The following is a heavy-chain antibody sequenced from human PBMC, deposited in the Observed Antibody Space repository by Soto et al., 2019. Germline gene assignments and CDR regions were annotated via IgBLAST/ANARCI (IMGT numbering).Heavy chain of an antibody. V-gene: IGHV3-48*01. CDR2: ISSSSSTI. D-gene: IGHD3-10*01. Sequence: EVQLVESGGGLVQPGGSLRLSCAASGFTFSSYSMNWVRQAPGKGLEWVSYISSSSSTIYYPDSVKGRFTISRDNAKNSLYLQMNSLSAEDTAVYYCARDYYYGSGSYNPLLDYWGQGTLVTVSS. J-gene: IGHJ4*02. CDR3: ARDYYYGSGSYNPLLDY. CDR1: GFTFSSYS.